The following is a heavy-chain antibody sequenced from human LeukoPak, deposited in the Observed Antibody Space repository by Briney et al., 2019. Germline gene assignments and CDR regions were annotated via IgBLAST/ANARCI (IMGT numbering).Heavy chain of an antibody. CDR1: GFIFDDYG. J-gene: IGHJ4*02. CDR2: ISSSGSTI. V-gene: IGHV3-48*04. Sequence: GGSVRLSCAASGFIFDDYGMNWVRQAPGKGLEWVSYISSSGSTIYYADSMKGRFTISRDNAKNSLYLQMNSLRAEDTAVYYCARDRGSGSYSAYFDYWGQGTLVTVSS. D-gene: IGHD1-26*01. CDR3: ARDRGSGSYSAYFDY.